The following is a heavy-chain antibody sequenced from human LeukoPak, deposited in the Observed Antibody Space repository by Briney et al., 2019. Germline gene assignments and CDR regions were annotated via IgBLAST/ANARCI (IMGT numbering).Heavy chain of an antibody. D-gene: IGHD3-10*01. V-gene: IGHV3-74*01. CDR3: ARTYLPWFAFDI. J-gene: IGHJ3*02. CDR1: GFTFSSYW. Sequence: PGGSLRLSCAASGFTFSSYWMHWVRQAPGKGLVWVSHINSDGSSTSYADSVKGRSTISRDNAKNTLYLQMNSLRAEDTAVYYCARTYLPWFAFDIWGQGTMVTVSS. CDR2: INSDGSST.